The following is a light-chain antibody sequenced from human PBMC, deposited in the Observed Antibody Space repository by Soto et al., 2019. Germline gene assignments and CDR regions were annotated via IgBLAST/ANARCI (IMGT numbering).Light chain of an antibody. CDR3: QKYNSVPLT. CDR2: GAS. Sequence: DIQMTQSPSSLSASVGDRVTITCRASQDINNYLAWYQQKPGKVPKLLIYGASTLQSGVPSRFSGSGSGTDFTLTISSLQPEDVATYYCQKYNSVPLTFGGGTKVEIK. J-gene: IGKJ4*01. CDR1: QDINNY. V-gene: IGKV1-27*01.